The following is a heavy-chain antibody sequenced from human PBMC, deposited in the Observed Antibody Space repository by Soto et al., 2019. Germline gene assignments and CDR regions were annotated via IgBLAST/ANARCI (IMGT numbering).Heavy chain of an antibody. D-gene: IGHD2-2*02. J-gene: IGHJ4*02. V-gene: IGHV3-9*01. CDR2: ISWDSDTI. CDR3: AKGLIIPAEIDC. Sequence: EVQLVESGGGLVQSGRSLSLSCAASGFTFDDYSMHWVRQAPGKGLEWVSGISWDSDTIGYANSVKGRFTISRDNAKNSLYLQMNSLRAEDTALYYCAKGLIIPAEIDCWGQATLVSVST. CDR1: GFTFDDYS.